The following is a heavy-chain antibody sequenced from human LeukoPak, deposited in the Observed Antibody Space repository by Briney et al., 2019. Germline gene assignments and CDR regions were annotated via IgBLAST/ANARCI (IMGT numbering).Heavy chain of an antibody. CDR3: AGSITMVRGRRGGNWFDP. J-gene: IGHJ5*02. V-gene: IGHV4-59*01. CDR2: IFYGGST. CDR1: VGSISSYY. Sequence: SETLSLTSTVSVGSISSYYWCCIRPPPGGGLEWSWHIFYGGSTSYNPSPKSRVTTSSHASKHQSSLKLRSVTAADTAVYYCAGSITMVRGRRGGNWFDPWGQGTLVTVSS. D-gene: IGHD3-10*01.